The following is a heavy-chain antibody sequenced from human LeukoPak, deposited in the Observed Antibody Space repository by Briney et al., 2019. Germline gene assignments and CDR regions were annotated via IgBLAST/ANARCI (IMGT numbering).Heavy chain of an antibody. CDR2: IKSKANSYAT. CDR3: TGPVVRDPMPDYYYMDV. Sequence: PGGSLRLSCAASGFTFSGSAMHWVRQASGKGLEWVGRIKSKANSYATAYVASVKGRFTISRDDSKNTAYLQMNSLKTEDMAVYYCTGPVVRDPMPDYYYMDVWGKGTTVTVSS. V-gene: IGHV3-73*01. CDR1: GFTFSGSA. J-gene: IGHJ6*03. D-gene: IGHD3-10*01.